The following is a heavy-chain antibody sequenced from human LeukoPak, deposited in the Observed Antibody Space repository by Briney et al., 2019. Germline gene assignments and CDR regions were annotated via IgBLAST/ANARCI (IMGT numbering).Heavy chain of an antibody. V-gene: IGHV4-31*11. D-gene: IGHD3-22*01. CDR1: GGSFSGYY. CDR3: ARASNYYDSSGYYYPTGTFDY. J-gene: IGHJ4*02. Sequence: SETLSLTCAVYGGSFSGYYWSWIRQHPGKGLEWIGYNYNSGNTYYNPSLKSRVTISVDTSKNQFSLKLSSVTAADTAVYYCARASNYYDSSGYYYPTGTFDYWGQGTLVTVSS. CDR2: NYNSGNT.